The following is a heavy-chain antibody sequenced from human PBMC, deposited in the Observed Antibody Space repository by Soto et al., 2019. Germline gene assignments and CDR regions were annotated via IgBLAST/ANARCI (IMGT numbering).Heavy chain of an antibody. J-gene: IGHJ4*02. CDR1: GGTFDGYY. V-gene: IGHV4-34*01. CDR3: ARGVDSWSGYLF. D-gene: IGHD3-3*01. CDR2: IHHSGST. Sequence: SGSLSLTCALYGGTFDGYYLSWIRQSPGKGLEWIGEIHHSGSTKYNPSLKSRVSLSVDTSTKQFSLKMTYMTAADRGVYYCARGVDSWSGYLFWGQGTPVTVSS.